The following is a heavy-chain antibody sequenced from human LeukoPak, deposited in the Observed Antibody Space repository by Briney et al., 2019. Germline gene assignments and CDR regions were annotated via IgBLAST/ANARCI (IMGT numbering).Heavy chain of an antibody. CDR2: INHSGST. CDR3: ASPGIAAAGTGWFDP. CDR1: GGSFSGYY. D-gene: IGHD6-13*01. V-gene: IGHV4-34*01. Sequence: SETLSLTCAVYGGSFSGYYWSWIRQPPGKGLEWIGEINHSGSTNYNPSLKSRVTIPVDTSKNQFSLKLSSVTAADTAVYYCASPGIAAAGTGWFDPWGQGTLVTVSS. J-gene: IGHJ5*02.